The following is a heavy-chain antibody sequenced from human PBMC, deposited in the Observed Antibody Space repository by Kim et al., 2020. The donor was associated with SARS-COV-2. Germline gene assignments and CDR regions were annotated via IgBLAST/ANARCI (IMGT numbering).Heavy chain of an antibody. Sequence: GGSLRLSCAASGFTFCSYKMIWVRQAPGKGLEWVSYISSSSGTIYYADSVKGRFTISRDNAKNSLYLQMNSLRAEDTAVYYCARDLAVAGNLGYYYYGMGVWGQGTTVTVS. CDR1: GFTFCSYK. D-gene: IGHD6-19*01. J-gene: IGHJ6*02. V-gene: IGHV3-48*04. CDR3: ARDLAVAGNLGYYYYGMGV. CDR2: ISSSSGTI.